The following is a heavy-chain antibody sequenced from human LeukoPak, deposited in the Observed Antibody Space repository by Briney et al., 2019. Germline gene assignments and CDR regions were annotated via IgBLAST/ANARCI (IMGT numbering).Heavy chain of an antibody. CDR2: MNPNSGNT. Sequence: ASVKGSCKASGYSLTSYDINWVRQATGQGLEWMGWMNPNSGNTGYAQKFQGRVTITRNTSISTAYMELSSLRSEDTAVHYCARGELGIAFDWGQGTLVTVSS. D-gene: IGHD7-27*01. V-gene: IGHV1-8*03. CDR3: ARGELGIAFD. J-gene: IGHJ4*02. CDR1: GYSLTSYD.